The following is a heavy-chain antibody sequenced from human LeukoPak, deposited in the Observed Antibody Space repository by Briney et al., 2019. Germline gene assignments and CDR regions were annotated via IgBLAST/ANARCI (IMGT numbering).Heavy chain of an antibody. D-gene: IGHD5-18*01. Sequence: VASVKVSCKASGYTFTSYGLSWVRQAPGQGLEWMGWISAYNGNTNYAQNLQGRVTMTTDTSTSTAYMELRSLRSDDTAVYYCTKTGYSYGYLDSWGQGTLVTVSS. V-gene: IGHV1-18*01. CDR2: ISAYNGNT. CDR3: TKTGYSYGYLDS. J-gene: IGHJ4*02. CDR1: GYTFTSYG.